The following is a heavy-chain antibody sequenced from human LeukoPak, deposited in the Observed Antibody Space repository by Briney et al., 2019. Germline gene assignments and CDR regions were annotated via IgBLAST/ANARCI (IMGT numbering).Heavy chain of an antibody. V-gene: IGHV1-69*04. D-gene: IGHD3-3*01. J-gene: IGHJ3*02. CDR1: GGTFSSYA. CDR2: IIPILGIA. CDR3: AREMESLANGFDI. Sequence: GSSVKVSCKASGGTFSSYAISWVRQAPGQGLEWMGRIIPILGIANYAQKFQGRVTITADKSTSTAYMELSSLRSEDTALYYCAREMESLANGFDIWGQGTMVTVSS.